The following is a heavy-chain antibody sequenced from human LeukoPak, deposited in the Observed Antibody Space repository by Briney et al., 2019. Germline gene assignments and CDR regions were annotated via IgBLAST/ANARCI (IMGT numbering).Heavy chain of an antibody. Sequence: GASVKVSCKASGYTFTSYYMHWVRQAPGQGLEWMGIINPSGGSTSYAQKFQGRVTMTRDMSTGTVYMELSSLRSEDTAVYYCARVPGSSWFTRHYYYCMDVWGKGTTVTVSS. D-gene: IGHD6-13*01. CDR2: INPSGGST. CDR1: GYTFTSYY. CDR3: ARVPGSSWFTRHYYYCMDV. J-gene: IGHJ6*03. V-gene: IGHV1-46*01.